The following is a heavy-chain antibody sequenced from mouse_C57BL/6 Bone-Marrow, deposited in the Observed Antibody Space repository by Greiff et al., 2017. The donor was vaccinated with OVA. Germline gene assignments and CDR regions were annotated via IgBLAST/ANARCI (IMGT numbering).Heavy chain of an antibody. CDR3: ARGGGGFITTVVAPMDY. CDR2: IYPGDGAT. CDR1: GYAFSSSW. V-gene: IGHV1-82*01. J-gene: IGHJ4*01. Sequence: QVQLKESGPELVKPGASVKISCKASGYAFSSSWMNWVKQRPGKGLEWIGRIYPGDGATNYNGKFKGKATLTADKSSSTAYMQLSSLTSEDAAVYFCARGGGGFITTVVAPMDYWGQGTSVTVSS. D-gene: IGHD1-1*01.